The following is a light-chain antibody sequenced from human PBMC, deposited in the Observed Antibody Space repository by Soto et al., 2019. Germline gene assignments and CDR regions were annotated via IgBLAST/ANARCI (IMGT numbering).Light chain of an antibody. J-gene: IGLJ2*01. CDR1: RSDIAAYNF. V-gene: IGLV2-14*03. CDR2: DVN. Sequence: QSALTQPAAVSGSPGQSITISCTGTRSDIAAYNFVSWYQQHPGKAPKLMLYDVNIRTSGVSNRFSGSKSGNTASLTISGLQAEDEADYYCTSWTTSTTMIFGGGTKLTVL. CDR3: TSWTTSTTMI.